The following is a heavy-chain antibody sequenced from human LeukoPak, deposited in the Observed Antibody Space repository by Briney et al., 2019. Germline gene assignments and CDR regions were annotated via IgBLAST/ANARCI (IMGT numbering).Heavy chain of an antibody. Sequence: PSETLSLTCAVYGGSFSGYYWSWIRQPPGKGLEWVGEINHSGSTNYNPSLKSRVTISVHTSKNQFSLKLSSVTAADTAVYYCARGRAYSSSPCRDVWAKGTTVSVSS. J-gene: IGHJ6*04. D-gene: IGHD6-6*01. V-gene: IGHV4-34*01. CDR1: GGSFSGYY. CDR2: INHSGST. CDR3: ARGRAYSSSPCRDV.